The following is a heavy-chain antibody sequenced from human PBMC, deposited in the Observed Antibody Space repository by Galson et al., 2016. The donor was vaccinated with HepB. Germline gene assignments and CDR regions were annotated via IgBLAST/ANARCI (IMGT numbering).Heavy chain of an antibody. CDR3: AKDQGKLRYYDWLTYDAVDI. J-gene: IGHJ3*02. CDR1: GFSVNTYA. D-gene: IGHD3-9*01. CDR2: LSTNGLSQ. V-gene: IGHV3-30-3*01. Sequence: SLRLSCAAPGFSVNTYAVNWVRQAPGKGLEWVAVLSTNGLSQHYADSVKGRFTISKDNSKNTLYLQMNSLRVEDTATYYCAKDQGKLRYYDWLTYDAVDIWGQGTMVIVSS.